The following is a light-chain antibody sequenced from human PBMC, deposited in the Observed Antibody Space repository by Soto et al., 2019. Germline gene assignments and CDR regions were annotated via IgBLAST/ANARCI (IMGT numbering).Light chain of an antibody. CDR2: GAS. V-gene: IGKV3-15*01. Sequence: ETVMTQSPATLSVSPGERATLSCRASQSVDSHLAWYRQKPGQAPRLLIYGASTRATGIPARFSSSGSGTEFTLTISSLQSEDFAVYYCQQYSNWPPITFGQGTRLEVK. CDR1: QSVDSH. J-gene: IGKJ5*01. CDR3: QQYSNWPPIT.